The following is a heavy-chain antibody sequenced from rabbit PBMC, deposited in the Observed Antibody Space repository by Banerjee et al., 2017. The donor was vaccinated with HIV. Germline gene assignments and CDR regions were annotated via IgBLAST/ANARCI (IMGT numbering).Heavy chain of an antibody. CDR1: GFDFSSYYY. D-gene: IGHD2-1*01. CDR2: IDIGGGDT. CDR3: ARPYGGRAGFYFDL. V-gene: IGHV1S45*01. Sequence: QEQLVESGGGLVQPEGSLTLTCKASGFDFSSYYYMCWVRQAPGKGLEWIACIDIGGGDTYYASWAKGRFTISTTSSTTVDLKMTSLTAADTATYFCARPYGGRAGFYFDLWGQGTLVTV. J-gene: IGHJ4*01.